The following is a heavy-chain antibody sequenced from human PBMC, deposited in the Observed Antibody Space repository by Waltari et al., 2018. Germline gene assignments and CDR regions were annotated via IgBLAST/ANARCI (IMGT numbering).Heavy chain of an antibody. J-gene: IGHJ4*02. CDR3: AREGRGGVGTEY. CDR2: INHSGYT. Sequence: QVHLQQWGAGLLKPSETLSLTCAVSGGSLSGYFWTWFRQPPGKGPEWLGEINHSGYTNYNPSLKSRITMSVDTPKNQFSLRLTSVTVADTAMYFCAREGRGGVGTEYWSQGTLVTVSS. CDR1: GGSLSGYF. V-gene: IGHV4-34*02. D-gene: IGHD3-16*01.